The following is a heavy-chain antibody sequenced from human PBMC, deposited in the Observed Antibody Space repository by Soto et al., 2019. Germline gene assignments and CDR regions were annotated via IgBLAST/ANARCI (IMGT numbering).Heavy chain of an antibody. CDR2: IYYSGRT. V-gene: IGHV4-59*01. Sequence: SETLSLTCTVSGGSISTYYWNWIRQPPGKGLEWIGYIYYSGRTNYNPSLKSRVSISVDTSKNHFSLQLRSVTAADTAVYYCARVGGDDFGDSGGFDYWGQGTLVTVSS. CDR3: ARVGGDDFGDSGGFDY. J-gene: IGHJ4*02. CDR1: GGSISTYY. D-gene: IGHD4-17*01.